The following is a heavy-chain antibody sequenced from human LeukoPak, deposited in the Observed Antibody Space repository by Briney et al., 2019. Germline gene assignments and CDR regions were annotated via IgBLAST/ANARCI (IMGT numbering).Heavy chain of an antibody. J-gene: IGHJ5*02. CDR2: IYYSGST. V-gene: IGHV4-59*01. CDR1: GGSISSYY. D-gene: IGHD3-10*01. CDR3: ARARRLLWFGESENWFDP. Sequence: PSETLSLTCTVSGGSISSYYWSWIRQPPGKGLEWSGCIYYSGSTNYNPSLKSRVTISVDTSKNQFSLKLSSVTAADTAVYYCARARRLLWFGESENWFDPWGQGTLVTVSS.